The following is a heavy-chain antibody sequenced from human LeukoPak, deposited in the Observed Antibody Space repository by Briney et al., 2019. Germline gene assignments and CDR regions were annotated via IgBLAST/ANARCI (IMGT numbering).Heavy chain of an antibody. J-gene: IGHJ4*02. CDR1: GGTFSSYA. CDR2: IIPIFGTA. CDR3: VKAAGTPPTPYFEY. V-gene: IGHV1-69*13. D-gene: IGHD6-13*01. Sequence: SVKVSCKASGGTFSSYAISWVRQAPGQGLEWMGGIIPIFGTANYAQKFQGRVTITADESTSTAYMELSSLRSEDTAVYYCVKAAGTPPTPYFEYWGQGTLVTVSS.